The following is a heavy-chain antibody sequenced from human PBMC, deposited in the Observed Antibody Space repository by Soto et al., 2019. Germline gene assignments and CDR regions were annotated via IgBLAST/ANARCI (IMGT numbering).Heavy chain of an antibody. V-gene: IGHV3-30*18. CDR3: AKDDGPGFRYNWNQDAFDI. CDR1: GFTFSSYG. J-gene: IGHJ3*02. D-gene: IGHD1-20*01. Sequence: GGSLRLSCAASGFTFSSYGMHWVRQAPGKGLEWVAVISYDGSNKYYADSVKGRFTISRDNSKSTLYLQMNSLRAEDTAVYYCAKDDGPGFRYNWNQDAFDIWGQGTMVTVSS. CDR2: ISYDGSNK.